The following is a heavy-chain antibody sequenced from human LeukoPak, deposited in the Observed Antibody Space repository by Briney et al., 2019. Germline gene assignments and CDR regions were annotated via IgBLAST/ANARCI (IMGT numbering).Heavy chain of an antibody. CDR1: GLTFSNAW. D-gene: IGHD1-26*01. Sequence: GGSLRPSCAASGLTFSNAWMSWVRQAPGKGLEWVGRIKSKTDGGTTDYGAPVKGRFTISRDDSKNTLYLQMNSLKTEDTAVYYCTTDRGGRGDFDYWGQGTLVTVSS. V-gene: IGHV3-15*01. J-gene: IGHJ4*02. CDR3: TTDRGGRGDFDY. CDR2: IKSKTDGGTT.